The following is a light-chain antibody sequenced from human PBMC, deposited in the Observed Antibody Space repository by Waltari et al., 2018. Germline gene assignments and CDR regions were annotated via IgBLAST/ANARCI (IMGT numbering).Light chain of an antibody. Sequence: QSALTQPASVSGSPGQSITISCTGTSSDVGGYNYVSWYQQHPGKAPKLMIYDVSNRPSGGCNRFSGSKSGNTASLTISGLQAEDEADYYCSSYTSSSTKNVFGSGTKVTVL. CDR3: SSYTSSSTKNV. CDR2: DVS. CDR1: SSDVGGYNY. J-gene: IGLJ6*01. V-gene: IGLV2-14*03.